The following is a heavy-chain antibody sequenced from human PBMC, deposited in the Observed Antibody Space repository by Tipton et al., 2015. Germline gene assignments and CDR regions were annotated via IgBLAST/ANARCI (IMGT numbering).Heavy chain of an antibody. J-gene: IGHJ4*02. CDR1: GYTFTYHY. CDR2: ITPFNANS. V-gene: IGHV1-45*02. CDR3: ARSMGRKYGDNPSYGYSFDY. D-gene: IGHD4-23*01. Sequence: MQLVQSGAEVKKTGSSVKISCKASGYTFTYHYLHWVRQAPGQALEWMGWITPFNANSNYAQKFQDRVTITRDRSMSTAYMQLSSLRSEDTAMYYCARSMGRKYGDNPSYGYSFDYWGQGTLVTVSS.